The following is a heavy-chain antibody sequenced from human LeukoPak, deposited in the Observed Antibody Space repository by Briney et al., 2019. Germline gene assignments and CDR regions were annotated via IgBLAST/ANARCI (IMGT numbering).Heavy chain of an antibody. CDR2: IYYSGST. Sequence: SETLSLTCTVSGGSISSYYWSWIRQPPGKGLEWIGYIYYSGSTNYNPSLKSRVTISVDTSKNQFSLKLSSVTAADTAVYYCARMGGYVRLYYFDYWGQGTLVTVSS. J-gene: IGHJ4*02. D-gene: IGHD5-12*01. CDR1: GGSISSYY. CDR3: ARMGGYVRLYYFDY. V-gene: IGHV4-59*08.